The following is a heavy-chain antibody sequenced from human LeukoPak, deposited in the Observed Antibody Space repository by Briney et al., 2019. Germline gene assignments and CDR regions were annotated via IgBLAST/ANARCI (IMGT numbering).Heavy chain of an antibody. Sequence: NTSETLSLTCTVSGGSISSYYWSWIRQPPGKGLEWIGYIYYSGSTNYNPSLQSRVTISLDTSKNQFCLKVTSLTAADTAVYYCARRIAVAGDYFDHWGQGILVTVSS. J-gene: IGHJ4*02. D-gene: IGHD6-13*01. V-gene: IGHV4-59*08. CDR3: ARRIAVAGDYFDH. CDR1: GGSISSYY. CDR2: IYYSGST.